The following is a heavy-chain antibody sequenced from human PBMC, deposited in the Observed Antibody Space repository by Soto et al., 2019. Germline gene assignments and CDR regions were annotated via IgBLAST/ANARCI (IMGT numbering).Heavy chain of an antibody. CDR1: GGSISSYY. D-gene: IGHD3-3*01. J-gene: IGHJ6*02. CDR2: IYYSGST. CDR3: ARMRDFWSRLSGMDV. Sequence: QVQLQESGPGLVKPSETLSLTCTVSGGSISSYYWSWIRQPPGKGLEWIGYIYYSGSTNYNPSLKSRVTISVDTSKNQFYLKLSSVTAADTAVYYCARMRDFWSRLSGMDVWGQGTTVTVSS. V-gene: IGHV4-59*01.